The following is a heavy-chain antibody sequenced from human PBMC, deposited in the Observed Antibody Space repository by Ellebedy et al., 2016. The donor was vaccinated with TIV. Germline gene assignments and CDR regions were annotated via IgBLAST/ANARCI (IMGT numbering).Heavy chain of an antibody. CDR1: GGSISSGGYY. V-gene: IGHV4-30-4*01. CDR2: IYYSGST. J-gene: IGHJ4*02. CDR3: ARLSHQIPD. Sequence: SETLSLTCTVSGGSISSGGYYWSWIRQPPGKGLEWIGYIYYSGSTYYNPSLKSRVTISVDTSKNQFSLKLSSVTAADTAVYYCARLSHQIPDWGQGILVTVSS.